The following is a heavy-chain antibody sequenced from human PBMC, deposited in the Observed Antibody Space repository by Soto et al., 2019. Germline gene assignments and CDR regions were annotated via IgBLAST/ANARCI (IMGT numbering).Heavy chain of an antibody. D-gene: IGHD3-16*02. Sequence: EVQLLESGGGLVQPGGSLRLSCAASGFTFSNFAMFWVRQAPGKGLEWVSSISRTGGAAHYADSVHGRFTISRDSSKNTLFLQMDSRRAEDTAVCYCAKACDYIWGSYPGELGCWGQGTLVTVSS. CDR1: GFTFSNFA. CDR2: ISRTGGAA. J-gene: IGHJ4*02. CDR3: AKACDYIWGSYPGELGC. V-gene: IGHV3-23*01.